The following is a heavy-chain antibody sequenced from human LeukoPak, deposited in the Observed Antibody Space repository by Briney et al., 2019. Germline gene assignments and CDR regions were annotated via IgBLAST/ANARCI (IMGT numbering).Heavy chain of an antibody. Sequence: PGGSLRLSCAASGFTFSGYDMNWVRQAPGKGLEWVSGISPGGEIHYYADSVKGRFTIFRDNSKDTVSLQMHSLRAEDTATYYCAKDDGWLYYNDWGQGTLVTVSS. D-gene: IGHD3-10*01. CDR1: GFTFSGYD. CDR2: ISPGGEIH. J-gene: IGHJ4*02. V-gene: IGHV3-23*01. CDR3: AKDDGWLYYND.